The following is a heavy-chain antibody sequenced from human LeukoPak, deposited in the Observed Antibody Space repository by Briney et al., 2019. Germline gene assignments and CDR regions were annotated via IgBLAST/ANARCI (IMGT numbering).Heavy chain of an antibody. D-gene: IGHD3-9*01. Sequence: GRSLRLSCAASGFTFSSYGMHWVRQAPGKGLEWVAVISYDGSNKYYADSVKGRFTISRDNSKNTLYLQMNSLRAEDTAVYYCAKGVDILTGYNSGMDVWGQGATVTVSS. J-gene: IGHJ6*02. CDR3: AKGVDILTGYNSGMDV. CDR1: GFTFSSYG. CDR2: ISYDGSNK. V-gene: IGHV3-30*18.